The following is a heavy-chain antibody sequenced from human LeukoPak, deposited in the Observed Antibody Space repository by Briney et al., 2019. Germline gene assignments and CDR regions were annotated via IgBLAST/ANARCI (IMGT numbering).Heavy chain of an antibody. CDR1: GFTFSSYA. Sequence: GGSLRLSCAASGFTFSSYAMSWVRQAPGKGLEWVSAISGSGGSTYYADSVKGRFTISRDNSKNTLYLQMNSLRAEDTAVYYCAKTYYYDSSYYYGMDVWGQGTMVTVSS. V-gene: IGHV3-23*01. D-gene: IGHD3-22*01. CDR2: ISGSGGST. J-gene: IGHJ6*02. CDR3: AKTYYYDSSYYYGMDV.